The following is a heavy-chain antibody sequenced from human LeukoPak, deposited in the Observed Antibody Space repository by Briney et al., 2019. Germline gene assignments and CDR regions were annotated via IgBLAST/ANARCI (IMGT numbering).Heavy chain of an antibody. CDR1: GFTLSSYW. D-gene: IGHD1-26*01. CDR2: VKQGGSVK. J-gene: IGHJ4*02. Sequence: PGGSLRLSCAASGFTLSSYWMSWVRQAPGKGLEWVANVKQGGSVKTYVDSVKGRFTISRDNAKNSLYLQMNSLRAEDTAVYYCARDLYSGSYSDVGYWGQGTLVTVSS. V-gene: IGHV3-7*01. CDR3: ARDLYSGSYSDVGY.